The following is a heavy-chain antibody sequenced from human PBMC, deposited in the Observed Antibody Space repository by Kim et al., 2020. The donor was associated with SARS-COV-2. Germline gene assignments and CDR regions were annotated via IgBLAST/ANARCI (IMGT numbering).Heavy chain of an antibody. CDR2: GST. CDR3: AKGIYYFDY. D-gene: IGHD3-3*02. V-gene: IGHV3-23*01. J-gene: IGHJ4*02. Sequence: GSTYEADSVKGRFTISRNNSKNTLYLQMNSLRAEDTAVYYCAKGIYYFDYWGQGTLVTVSS.